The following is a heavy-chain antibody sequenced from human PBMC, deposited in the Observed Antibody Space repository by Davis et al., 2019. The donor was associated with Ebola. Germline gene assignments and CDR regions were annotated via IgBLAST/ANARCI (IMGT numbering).Heavy chain of an antibody. J-gene: IGHJ4*02. V-gene: IGHV3-30*18. CDR1: GYTFTSYG. CDR3: AKLEGGY. D-gene: IGHD3-3*01. Sequence: SCKASGYTFTSYGMHWVRQAPGKGLEWVAVISYDGSNKYYADSVKGRFTISRDNSKNTLYLQMNSLRAEDTAVYYCAKLEGGYWGQGTLVTVSS. CDR2: ISYDGSNK.